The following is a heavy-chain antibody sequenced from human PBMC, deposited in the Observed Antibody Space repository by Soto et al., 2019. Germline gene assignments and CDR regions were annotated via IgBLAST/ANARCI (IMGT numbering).Heavy chain of an antibody. V-gene: IGHV4-59*08. CDR1: GGSISSYF. D-gene: IGHD6-13*01. J-gene: IGHJ4*02. CDR2: IYYTGST. CDR3: AQHAPGGSWYPFDY. Sequence: SETLSLTCTVSGGSISSYFWSWIRQAPGERLEWVAYIYYTGSTNYNPSLKSRVTISIDTSKNQFSLNLISVTAADTAVYYCAQHAPGGSWYPFDYWGQGTLVTVSS.